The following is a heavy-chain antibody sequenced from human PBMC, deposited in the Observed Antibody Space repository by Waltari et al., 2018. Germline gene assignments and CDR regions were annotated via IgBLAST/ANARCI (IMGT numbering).Heavy chain of an antibody. Sequence: VQLLESGGGLVQSGGSLRLSCAASGFTFRSYAMNWVRQAPGKGVDVVSVISSSGGSTDYADSVKGRFTISRDNSKNTLYLQMNNLRVEDTAVYYCASSLYGDYTQIWGRVFDYWGQGTLVTVSS. CDR2: ISSSGGST. CDR1: GFTFRSYA. CDR3: ASSLYGDYTQIWGRVFDY. J-gene: IGHJ4*02. V-gene: IGHV3-23*01. D-gene: IGHD4-17*01.